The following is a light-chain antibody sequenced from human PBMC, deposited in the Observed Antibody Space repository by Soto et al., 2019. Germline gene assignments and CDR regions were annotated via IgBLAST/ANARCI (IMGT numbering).Light chain of an antibody. CDR3: GSWDSSLSAYV. CDR2: DDK. J-gene: IGLJ1*01. CDR1: SSNIGGNS. V-gene: IGLV1-51*01. Sequence: QSFLTQPPSVSAAPGQKVTISCSGSSSNIGGNSVSWYQQLPGTAPKLLIYDDKKRPSGIPDRFSGSKSGTSATLGITGFQTGDEADYYCGSWDSSLSAYVFGTGTKVTVL.